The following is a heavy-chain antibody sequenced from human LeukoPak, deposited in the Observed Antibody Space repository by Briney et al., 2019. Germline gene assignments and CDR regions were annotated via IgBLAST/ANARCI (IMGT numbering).Heavy chain of an antibody. CDR1: GFIFGDYA. J-gene: IGHJ4*02. D-gene: IGHD3-22*01. CDR3: SRHTYYYDSSGSHY. Sequence: GGSLRLSCTASGFIFGDYAMSWFRQAPGKGLEWVGFIRSKAYGGTTEYAASVKGRFTISRDDSKSIAYLQMNSLKTEDTAVYYCSRHTYYYDSSGSHYWGQGTLVTVSS. CDR2: IRSKAYGGTT. V-gene: IGHV3-49*03.